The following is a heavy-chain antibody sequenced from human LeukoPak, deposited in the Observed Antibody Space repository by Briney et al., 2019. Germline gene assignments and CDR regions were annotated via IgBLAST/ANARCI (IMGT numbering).Heavy chain of an antibody. CDR1: GYTFTGYY. V-gene: IGHV1-2*02. CDR3: ARTSVDYGDYFSGAFDI. CDR2: INPSSGGT. Sequence: ASVKVSCKASGYTFTGYYIHWVRQAPGQGLEWMGWINPSSGGTKYVQKFQGRVTVTRDTSISTAYMGLSSLRSDGTAVYYCARTSVDYGDYFSGAFDIWGRGTMVTISS. J-gene: IGHJ3*02. D-gene: IGHD4-17*01.